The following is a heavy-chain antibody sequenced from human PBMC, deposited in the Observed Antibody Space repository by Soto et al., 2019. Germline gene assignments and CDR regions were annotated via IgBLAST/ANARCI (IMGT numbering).Heavy chain of an antibody. CDR2: IYHSGST. CDR1: GGSISSGGYS. J-gene: IGHJ5*01. CDR3: VRLVGNSWLDS. V-gene: IGHV4-30-2*01. Sequence: PLEILSLTCAVSGGSISSGGYSWSWIRQPPGKGLEWIGYIYHSGSTYYNPSLKSRVTISVDRSKNQFSLKLNSVTPDDTAVYYCVRLVGNSWLDSWGQGTLVTVSS. D-gene: IGHD2-2*01.